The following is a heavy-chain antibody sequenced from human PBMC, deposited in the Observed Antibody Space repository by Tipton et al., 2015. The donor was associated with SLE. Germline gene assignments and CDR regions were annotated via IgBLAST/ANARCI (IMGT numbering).Heavy chain of an antibody. CDR2: ISSSGNII. Sequence: SLRLSCAASGFTFSSYEMNWVRQAPGKGLEWVSYISSSGNIIYYADSVKGRFIISRDNSKNTLYLQMNSLRAEDTAVYYCVTNPYSSSWVRDYYYYMDVWGKGTTVTVSS. CDR1: GFTFSSYE. CDR3: VTNPYSSSWVRDYYYYMDV. J-gene: IGHJ6*03. V-gene: IGHV3-48*03. D-gene: IGHD6-13*01.